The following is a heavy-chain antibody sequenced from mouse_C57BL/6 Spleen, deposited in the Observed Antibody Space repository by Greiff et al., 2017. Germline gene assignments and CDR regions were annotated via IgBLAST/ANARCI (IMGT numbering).Heavy chain of an antibody. CDR3: ARYDYDGVAY. CDR1: GYTFTSYW. D-gene: IGHD2-4*01. CDR2: IDPSDSET. Sequence: QVQLQQPGAELVRPGSSVKLSCKASGYTFTSYWMHWVKQRPIQGLEWIGNIDPSDSETHYNQKFKDKATLTVDKSSSTAYMQLSRLTSEDSAVYYCARYDYDGVAYWGQGTLVTVSA. V-gene: IGHV1-52*01. J-gene: IGHJ3*01.